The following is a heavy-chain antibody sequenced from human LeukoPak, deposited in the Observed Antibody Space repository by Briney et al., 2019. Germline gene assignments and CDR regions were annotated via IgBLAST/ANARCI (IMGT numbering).Heavy chain of an antibody. Sequence: GASVKVSCKASGYTFTSYDINWVRQATGQGLEWMGWISAYNGNTNYAQKLQGRVTMTTDTSTSTAYMELRSLRSDDTAVYYCARNLVRGARLYYYYGMDVWGQGTTVTVSS. CDR3: ARNLVRGARLYYYYGMDV. CDR1: GYTFTSYD. J-gene: IGHJ6*02. D-gene: IGHD3-10*01. V-gene: IGHV1-18*01. CDR2: ISAYNGNT.